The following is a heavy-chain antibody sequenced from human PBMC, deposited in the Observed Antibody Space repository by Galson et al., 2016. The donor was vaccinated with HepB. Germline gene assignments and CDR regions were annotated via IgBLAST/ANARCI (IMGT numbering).Heavy chain of an antibody. CDR2: VYSSGST. J-gene: IGHJ3*02. CDR1: GFSIDSPNTY. D-gene: IGHD5-18*01. CDR3: ARRLDTSAVRRAFDI. Sequence: SETLSLTCTVSGFSIDSPNTYWGWLRQPPGRDLEWIGSVYSSGSTYYNPSPRSRVPISVDTSSSQFSLTLTSLTAADTAVYFCARRLDTSAVRRAFDIWGQGTRVTVSS. V-gene: IGHV4-39*01.